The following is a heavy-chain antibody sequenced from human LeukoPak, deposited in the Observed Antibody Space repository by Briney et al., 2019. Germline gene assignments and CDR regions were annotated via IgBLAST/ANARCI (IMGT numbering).Heavy chain of an antibody. CDR3: AKIVVRGVMVFDY. CDR1: GFTFSSYA. J-gene: IGHJ4*02. D-gene: IGHD3-10*01. Sequence: GGSLRLXCAASGFTFSSYAMSWVRQAPGKGLEWVSAISGSGGSTYYADSEKGRFTISRDNSKNTLYLQMNSLRAEDTAVYYCAKIVVRGVMVFDYWGQGTLVTVSS. V-gene: IGHV3-23*01. CDR2: ISGSGGST.